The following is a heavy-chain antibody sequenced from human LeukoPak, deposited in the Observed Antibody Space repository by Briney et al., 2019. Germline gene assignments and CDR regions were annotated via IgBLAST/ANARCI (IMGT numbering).Heavy chain of an antibody. D-gene: IGHD2-15*01. CDR2: IRHDGNAK. Sequence: GGSLRLSCAASGFAFSDFWMSWVRQAPGKGLEWVANIRHDGNAKNYVPSVRGRFTISRDNDKNSLYLQMNSLTVEDTAVYYCATSHDSAGNYLRQGTMVTVSS. CDR3: ATSHDSAGNY. V-gene: IGHV3-7*01. J-gene: IGHJ4*02. CDR1: GFAFSDFW.